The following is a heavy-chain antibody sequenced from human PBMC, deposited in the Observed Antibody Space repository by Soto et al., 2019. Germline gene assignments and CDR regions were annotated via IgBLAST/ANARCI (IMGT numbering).Heavy chain of an antibody. Sequence: QVQLVQSGAEVKKPGASVKVSCKASGYSFTRYGISWVRQAPGQGLEWMGWISGYNANTNYPEPLQGRVTMTTDTSTSTAYVAVRNLISDDTAVYYCARMGDVPYYYYGLDVWGQGTTVTVSS. V-gene: IGHV1-18*01. D-gene: IGHD3-16*01. J-gene: IGHJ6*02. CDR2: ISGYNANT. CDR1: GYSFTRYG. CDR3: ARMGDVPYYYYGLDV.